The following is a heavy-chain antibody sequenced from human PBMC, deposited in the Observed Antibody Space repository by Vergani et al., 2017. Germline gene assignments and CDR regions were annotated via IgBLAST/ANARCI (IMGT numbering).Heavy chain of an antibody. CDR3: AKALHLGELSFESDFDY. CDR1: GFTFDDYT. D-gene: IGHD3-16*02. J-gene: IGHJ4*02. CDR2: ISWDGGST. Sequence: EVQLVESGGVVVQPGGSLSLSCAASGFTFDDYTLHWVRQAPGKGLEWVSLISWDGGSTYYADSVKGRFTISRDNSKNSLYLQMNSLRTEDTALYYCAKALHLGELSFESDFDYWGQGTLVTVSS. V-gene: IGHV3-43*01.